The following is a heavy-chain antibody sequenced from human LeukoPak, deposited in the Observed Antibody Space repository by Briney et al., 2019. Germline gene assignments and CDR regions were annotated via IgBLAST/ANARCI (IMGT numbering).Heavy chain of an antibody. V-gene: IGHV1-69*01. D-gene: IGHD6-19*01. CDR2: IIPIFGTA. Sequence: SVKVSCKASGGTFSSYAISWVRQAPGQGLEWMGGIIPIFGTANYAQKFQGRVTITADESTSTAYVELSSLRSEDTAVYYCARIPRGYSSGWYARGHFDYWGQGTLVTVSS. CDR1: GGTFSSYA. J-gene: IGHJ4*02. CDR3: ARIPRGYSSGWYARGHFDY.